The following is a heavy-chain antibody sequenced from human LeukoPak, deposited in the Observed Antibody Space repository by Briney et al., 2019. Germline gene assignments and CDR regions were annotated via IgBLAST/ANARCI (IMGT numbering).Heavy chain of an antibody. D-gene: IGHD3-22*01. V-gene: IGHV3-49*03. CDR1: GFTFGDYA. Sequence: GGSLRLSCTASGFTFGDYAMSWFRQAPGKGLEWVGFIRSKAYGGTTEYAASVKGRFTISRDDSKSIAYLQMNSLKTEDTAVYYCTRGYYYDSSGYLNYYGMDVWGQGTTVTVSS. J-gene: IGHJ6*02. CDR2: IRSKAYGGTT. CDR3: TRGYYYDSSGYLNYYGMDV.